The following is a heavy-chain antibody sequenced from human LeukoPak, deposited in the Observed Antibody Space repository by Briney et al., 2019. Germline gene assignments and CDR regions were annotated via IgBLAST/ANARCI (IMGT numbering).Heavy chain of an antibody. CDR1: GDSLSDYY. D-gene: IGHD1-1*01. J-gene: IGHJ5*02. Sequence: SKTLSLTCAVYGDSLSDYYWSWIRQPPGKALEWIGEINHSGSTNYNPSLKSRVTISVVTSVRQFFLRLSPVTAADTAVYYCARERASNNYYNWFDPWGQGTQVTVSS. CDR3: ARERASNNYYNWFDP. CDR2: INHSGST. V-gene: IGHV4-34*01.